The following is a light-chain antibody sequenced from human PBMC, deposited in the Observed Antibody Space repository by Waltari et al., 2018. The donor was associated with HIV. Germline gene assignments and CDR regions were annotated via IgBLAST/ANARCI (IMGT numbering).Light chain of an antibody. J-gene: IGLJ2*01. V-gene: IGLV1-40*01. CDR2: GNS. CDR1: SSNIGAGYD. Sequence: QSVLTQPPSVSGAPGRRVTLSCTGSSSNIGAGYDVHWYQQLPGTAPKLLIYGNSNRPSGVPDRFSGSKSGTSASLAITGLQAEDEADYYCQSYDSSLSGYVVFGGGTKLTVL. CDR3: QSYDSSLSGYVV.